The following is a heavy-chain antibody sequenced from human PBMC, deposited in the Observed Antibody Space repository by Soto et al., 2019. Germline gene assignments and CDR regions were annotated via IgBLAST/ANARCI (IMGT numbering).Heavy chain of an antibody. V-gene: IGHV4-34*01. Sequence: SETLSLTCAVYGGSFSGYYWSWIRQPPGKGLEWIGEINHSGSTNYNPSLKSRVTISVDTSKNQFSLKLSSVTAADTAVYYFASRYYYGSGSYLSYGWFDPWGQGTLVTVSS. CDR1: GGSFSGYY. J-gene: IGHJ5*02. CDR2: INHSGST. CDR3: ASRYYYGSGSYLSYGWFDP. D-gene: IGHD3-10*01.